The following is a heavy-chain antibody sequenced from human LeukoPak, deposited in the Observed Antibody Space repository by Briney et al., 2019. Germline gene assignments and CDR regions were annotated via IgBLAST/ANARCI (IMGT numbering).Heavy chain of an antibody. CDR3: VRGAWHDDLWSGYFFDY. D-gene: IGHD3-3*01. CDR2: LGGRSRST. J-gene: IGHJ4*02. Sequence: PGGPLRLSCVASGFTFSSHAMSWVRQAPGKGLEWVSTLGGRSRSTYYADSVKGRFTISRDNSKNTLYLHMSSLRAEDTAIYYCVRGAWHDDLWSGYFFDYWGQGTLVTVSS. CDR1: GFTFSSHA. V-gene: IGHV3-23*01.